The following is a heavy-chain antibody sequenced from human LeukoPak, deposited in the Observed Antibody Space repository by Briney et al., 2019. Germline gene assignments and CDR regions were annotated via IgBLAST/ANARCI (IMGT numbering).Heavy chain of an antibody. CDR2: ILYDGSNN. CDR3: ASIENYSSGWYSDY. D-gene: IGHD6-19*01. Sequence: GGSLRLSCGASGFTFSSYSMHWVRQAPGKGLEWVAVILYDGSNNYYAGSVKGRFTISRDNSKNTLYLQMNSLRAEDTAVYYCASIENYSSGWYSDYWGQGTLVTVSS. J-gene: IGHJ4*02. V-gene: IGHV3-30*04. CDR1: GFTFSSYS.